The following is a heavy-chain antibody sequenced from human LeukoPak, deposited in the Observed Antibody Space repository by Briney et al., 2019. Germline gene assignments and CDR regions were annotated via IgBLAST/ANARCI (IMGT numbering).Heavy chain of an antibody. J-gene: IGHJ4*02. D-gene: IGHD1-26*01. Sequence: SETLSLTCGVSGSSIRSTNWWRWVRPPPGEGLEWIGEISLSGHANFNPSLNGRVTMSLDESRNQLSLTLTSVTAADTAIYYCSRESGAFCPFGYWGQGTLLIVPP. CDR1: GSSIRSTNW. CDR2: ISLSGHA. V-gene: IGHV4/OR15-8*02. CDR3: SRESGAFCPFGY.